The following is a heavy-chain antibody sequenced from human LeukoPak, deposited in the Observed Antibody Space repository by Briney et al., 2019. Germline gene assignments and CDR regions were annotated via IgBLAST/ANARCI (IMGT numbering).Heavy chain of an antibody. J-gene: IGHJ4*02. V-gene: IGHV4-4*07. CDR3: ARRDISSGWSFDY. CDR2: IHTSGST. CDR1: GGSISSYH. Sequence: SETLSLTCTVSGGSISSYHWSWIRQPAGKGLEWIGQIHTSGSTNYNPPLKSRVTMSIDTTEDQVSLTIRSVTAADTAFYYCARRDISSGWSFDYWGQGTLVTVSS. D-gene: IGHD6-19*01.